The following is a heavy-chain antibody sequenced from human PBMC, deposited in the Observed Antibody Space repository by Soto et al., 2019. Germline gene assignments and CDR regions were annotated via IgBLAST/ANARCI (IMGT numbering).Heavy chain of an antibody. J-gene: IGHJ4*02. Sequence: EVQLVESGGDLVQPGGSLRLSCAASGITLSDYWMHWVRQVPGKGLVWVSRINNEGSDTSYADFVKGRFTISRDNAKNTVYLQMNSLSADDTAVYYCATLQLAGPDYWGQGTLVTVSS. CDR2: INNEGSDT. V-gene: IGHV3-74*01. CDR3: ATLQLAGPDY. CDR1: GITLSDYW.